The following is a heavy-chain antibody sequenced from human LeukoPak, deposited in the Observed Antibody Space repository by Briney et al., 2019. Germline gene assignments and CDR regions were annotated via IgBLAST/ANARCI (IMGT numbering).Heavy chain of an antibody. V-gene: IGHV7-4-1*02. CDR2: INTNTGNP. D-gene: IGHD3-3*01. J-gene: IGHJ4*02. CDR1: GYTFTSYA. CDR3: ARDIPNYDFWSGYRTPPSY. Sequence: GPVKVSCKASGYTFTSYAMNWVRQAPGQGLEWMGWINTNTGNPTYAQGFTGRFVFSLDTSVSTAYLQISSLKAEDTAVYYCARDIPNYDFWSGYRTPPSYWGQGTLVTVSS.